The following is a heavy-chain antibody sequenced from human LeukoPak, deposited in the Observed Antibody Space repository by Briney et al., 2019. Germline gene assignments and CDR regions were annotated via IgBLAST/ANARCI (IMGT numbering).Heavy chain of an antibody. D-gene: IGHD3-10*01. Sequence: GGSLRLSCAASGFTFSSYAMSWVRQAPGKGLEWVSTITDSGGTTYYADSAKGRFTISRDNSKNTLYLQMNSLRDEDTAVYYCAKVPYSDYGAGRPPFMDVWGHGTTVAISS. CDR2: ITDSGGTT. V-gene: IGHV3-23*01. CDR3: AKVPYSDYGAGRPPFMDV. J-gene: IGHJ6*02. CDR1: GFTFSSYA.